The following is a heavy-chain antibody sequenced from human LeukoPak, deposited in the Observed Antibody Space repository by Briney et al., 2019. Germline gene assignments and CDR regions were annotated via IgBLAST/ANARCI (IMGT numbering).Heavy chain of an antibody. Sequence: ASVKVSCKASGYTFTGYYMHWVRQAPGQGLEWTGWINPNSGGTNYAQKFQGRVTMTRDTSISTAYMELSRLRSDDTAVYYCAGDATSGSYFYYFDYWGQGTLVTVSS. CDR1: GYTFTGYY. V-gene: IGHV1-2*02. D-gene: IGHD1-26*01. J-gene: IGHJ4*02. CDR2: INPNSGGT. CDR3: AGDATSGSYFYYFDY.